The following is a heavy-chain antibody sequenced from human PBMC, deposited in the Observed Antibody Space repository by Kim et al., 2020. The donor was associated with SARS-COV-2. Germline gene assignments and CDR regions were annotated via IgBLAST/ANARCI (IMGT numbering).Heavy chain of an antibody. J-gene: IGHJ4*02. D-gene: IGHD4-17*01. CDR2: IYYSGST. CDR1: GGSISSGGYY. Sequence: SETLSLTCTVSGGSISSGGYYWSWIRQHPGKGLEWIGYIYYSGSTYYNPSLKSRVTISVDTSKNQFSLKLSSVTAADTAVYYCARVSGWTTVTRSYFDYWGQGTLVTVSS. CDR3: ARVSGWTTVTRSYFDY. V-gene: IGHV4-31*03.